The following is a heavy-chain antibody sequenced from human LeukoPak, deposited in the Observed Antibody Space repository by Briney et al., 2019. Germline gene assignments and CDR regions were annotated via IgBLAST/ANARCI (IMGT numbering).Heavy chain of an antibody. D-gene: IGHD2-2*01. CDR1: GFTFSSYW. J-gene: IGHJ2*01. Sequence: PGGSLRLSCAASGFTFSSYWMSWVRQAPGKGLEWVANIKQGGSEKYYVDSVKGRFTISRDNAKNSLYLQMNSLRAEDTAVYYCARVPTPAHRRGAMNRNWYFDLWGRGTLVTVSS. CDR3: ARVPTPAHRRGAMNRNWYFDL. CDR2: IKQGGSEK. V-gene: IGHV3-7*01.